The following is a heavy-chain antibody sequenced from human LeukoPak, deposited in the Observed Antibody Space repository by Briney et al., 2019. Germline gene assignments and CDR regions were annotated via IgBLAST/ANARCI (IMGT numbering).Heavy chain of an antibody. CDR3: ARGGAAAGSVDY. D-gene: IGHD6-13*01. CDR1: GGSINSYY. J-gene: IGHJ4*02. Sequence: SETLSLTCTVSGGSINSYYWSWIRQPPGKGLERIGYIYYSGSTNYNPSLKSRVTISVDTSKNQFSLKLSSVTAADTAVYYCARGGAAAGSVDYWGQGTLVTVSS. V-gene: IGHV4-59*01. CDR2: IYYSGST.